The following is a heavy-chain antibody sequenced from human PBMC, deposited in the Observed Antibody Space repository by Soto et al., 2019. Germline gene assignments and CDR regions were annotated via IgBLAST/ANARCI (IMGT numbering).Heavy chain of an antibody. Sequence: DVQLVESGGGLIQPGGSLRLSCEVSGLTVNDRKYITWARQAPGRGLEWVSALYSTYGTYYAEFVRGRFTVSRDHFNNTLYLQMNDLRHDDTALYFCASWLQREHAYDIWGLGTMVTVSS. CDR2: LYSTYGT. V-gene: IGHV3-53*01. CDR3: ASWLQREHAYDI. CDR1: GLTVNDRKY. J-gene: IGHJ3*02. D-gene: IGHD1-1*01.